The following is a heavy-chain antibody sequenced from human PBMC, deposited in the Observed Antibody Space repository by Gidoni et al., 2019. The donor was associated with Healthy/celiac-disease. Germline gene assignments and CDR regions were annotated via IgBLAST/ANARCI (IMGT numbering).Heavy chain of an antibody. Sequence: EVQLVESGGGLVQPGGSLRLSCAASGFTFSSYWMHWVRQAPGKGLVWVSRINSDGSSTSYADSVKGRFTISRDNAKNTLYLQMNSLRAEDTAVYYCARDLNIRRAIFVRRHYYGMDVWGQGTTVTVSS. V-gene: IGHV3-74*01. CDR3: ARDLNIRRAIFVRRHYYGMDV. D-gene: IGHD3-3*01. J-gene: IGHJ6*02. CDR2: INSDGSST. CDR1: GFTFSSYW.